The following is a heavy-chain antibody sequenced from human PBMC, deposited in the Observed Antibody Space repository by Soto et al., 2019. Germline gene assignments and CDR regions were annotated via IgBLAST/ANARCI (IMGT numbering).Heavy chain of an antibody. CDR1: GYTFTSYG. V-gene: IGHV1-18*04. CDR3: ARGAGRRYDFWSGYSDYFDY. J-gene: IGHJ4*02. Sequence: ASVKVSCKASGYTFTSYGISWVRQAPGQGLEWMGWISAYNGNTNYAQKLQGRVTMTTDTSTSTAYKELRSLRSDDTAVYYCARGAGRRYDFWSGYSDYFDYWGQGTLVTISS. CDR2: ISAYNGNT. D-gene: IGHD3-3*01.